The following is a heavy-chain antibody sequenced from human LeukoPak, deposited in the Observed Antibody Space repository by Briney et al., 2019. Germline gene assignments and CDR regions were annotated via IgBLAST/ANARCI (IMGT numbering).Heavy chain of an antibody. D-gene: IGHD2-15*01. CDR2: ISYDGSNK. V-gene: IGHV3-30-3*01. J-gene: IGHJ4*02. CDR3: ARDHYCSGGSCSGGFDY. Sequence: PGGSLRLSCAASGFTFSSYAMHWVRQAPGKGLEWVAVISYDGSNKYYADSVEGRFTISRDNSKNTLYLQMNSLRAEDTAVYYCARDHYCSGGSCSGGFDYWGQGTLVTVSS. CDR1: GFTFSSYA.